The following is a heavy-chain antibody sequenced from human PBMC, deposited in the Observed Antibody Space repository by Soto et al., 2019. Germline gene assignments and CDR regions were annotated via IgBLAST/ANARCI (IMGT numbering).Heavy chain of an antibody. Sequence: GGSLRLSCAASGFTFSSYAMSWVRQAPGKGLEWVSAISGSGGSTYYADSVKGRFTISRDNSKNTLYLQMNSLRAEDTAVYYCAKDLSKQQLYKLGDFDYWGQGTLVTVSS. CDR1: GFTFSSYA. J-gene: IGHJ4*02. V-gene: IGHV3-23*01. D-gene: IGHD6-13*01. CDR2: ISGSGGST. CDR3: AKDLSKQQLYKLGDFDY.